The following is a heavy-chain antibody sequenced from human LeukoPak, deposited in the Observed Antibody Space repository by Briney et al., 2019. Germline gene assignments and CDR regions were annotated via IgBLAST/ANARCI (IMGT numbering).Heavy chain of an antibody. CDR1: GLTFSSYA. V-gene: IGHV3-23*01. J-gene: IGHJ4*02. CDR3: AKDVGEYPFTPIDY. Sequence: GGSLRLSCAASGLTFSSYAMTWVRQAPGKGLEWVSDISGSGGSTFYADSVKGRFTISRDNSKNTLFLQMNSLRADDTAVYYCAKDVGEYPFTPIDYWGQGTLVTVSS. D-gene: IGHD3-10*01. CDR2: ISGSGGST.